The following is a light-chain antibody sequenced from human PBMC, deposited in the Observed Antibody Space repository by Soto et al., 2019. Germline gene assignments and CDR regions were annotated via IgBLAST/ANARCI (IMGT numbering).Light chain of an antibody. CDR3: QQYNNYWT. CDR1: QSISYW. V-gene: IGKV1-5*03. J-gene: IGKJ1*01. CDR2: KAS. Sequence: DIQMTQSPSTLSASVGDRVTISCRASQSISYWLAWYQQKPGKAPKLLIYKASSLQRGVPSRFSGSGSGTEFTLTISSLQPDDFATYYCQQYNNYWTFGQGTKVEIK.